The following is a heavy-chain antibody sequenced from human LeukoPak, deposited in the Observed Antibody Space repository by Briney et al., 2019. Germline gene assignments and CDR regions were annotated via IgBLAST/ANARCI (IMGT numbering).Heavy chain of an antibody. Sequence: GGSLRLSCAASGFTFSSYSMNWVRQAPGKGLEWVPSISSSSSYIYYADSVKGRFTISRDNAKNSLYLQMNSLRAEDTAVYYCARDRGSSTSDYFDYWGQGTLVTVSS. D-gene: IGHD2-2*01. CDR1: GFTFSSYS. CDR2: ISSSSSYI. V-gene: IGHV3-21*01. CDR3: ARDRGSSTSDYFDY. J-gene: IGHJ4*02.